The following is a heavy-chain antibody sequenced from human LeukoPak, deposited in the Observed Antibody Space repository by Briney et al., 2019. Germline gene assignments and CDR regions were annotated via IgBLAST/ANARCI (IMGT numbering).Heavy chain of an antibody. V-gene: IGHV1-18*01. Sequence: GGSVKVSCKTSGYTFTSYGITWVRQAPGQGLEWMGWISAYNGNTNYAQKLQGRVTMTTDTSTSTAYMELRSLRSDDTAVYYCARVVRYNYYYYMDVWGKGTTVTVSS. D-gene: IGHD1-1*01. J-gene: IGHJ6*03. CDR1: GYTFTSYG. CDR3: ARVVRYNYYYYMDV. CDR2: ISAYNGNT.